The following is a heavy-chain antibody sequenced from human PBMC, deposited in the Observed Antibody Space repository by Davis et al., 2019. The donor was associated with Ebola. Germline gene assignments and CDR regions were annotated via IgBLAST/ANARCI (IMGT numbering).Heavy chain of an antibody. Sequence: GESLKISCAASGFTFSSYGMHWVRQAPGKGLEWVAVIWYDGSNKYYADSVKGRFTISRDNSKNTLYLQMNSLRAEDTAVYYCATFSSGSYSPIDYWGQGTLVTVSS. D-gene: IGHD1-26*01. CDR3: ATFSSGSYSPIDY. CDR1: GFTFSSYG. CDR2: IWYDGSNK. V-gene: IGHV3-33*01. J-gene: IGHJ4*02.